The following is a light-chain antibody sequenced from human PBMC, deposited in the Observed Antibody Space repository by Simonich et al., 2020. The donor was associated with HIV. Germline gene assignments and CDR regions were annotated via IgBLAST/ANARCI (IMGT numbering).Light chain of an antibody. CDR2: GNS. CDR1: SSNIGAGYD. J-gene: IGLJ3*02. Sequence: QSVLTQPPSVSGAPGQRVTISCTGSSSNIGAGYDVHWYQQLPGTAPQLPINGNSNRPAGVPDRFSGSKSGTSASLAITGLQAEDEADYYCQSYDSSLSGSVFGGGTKLTVL. V-gene: IGLV1-40*01. CDR3: QSYDSSLSGSV.